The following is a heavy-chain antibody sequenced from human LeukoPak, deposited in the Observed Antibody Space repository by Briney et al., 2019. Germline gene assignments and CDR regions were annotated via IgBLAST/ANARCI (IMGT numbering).Heavy chain of an antibody. Sequence: ASVKVSCKVSGYTLTELSMHWVRQAPGKGLEWMGGFDPEDGETIYAQKFQGRVTITADKSTSTAYMELSSLRSEDTAVYYCARGGNWATYFDYWGQGTLVTVSS. CDR2: FDPEDGET. D-gene: IGHD7-27*01. J-gene: IGHJ4*02. CDR3: ARGGNWATYFDY. V-gene: IGHV1-24*01. CDR1: GYTLTELS.